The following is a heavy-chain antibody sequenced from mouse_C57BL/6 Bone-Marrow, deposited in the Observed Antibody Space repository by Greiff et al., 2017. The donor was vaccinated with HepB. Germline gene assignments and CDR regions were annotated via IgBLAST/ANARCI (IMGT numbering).Heavy chain of an antibody. J-gene: IGHJ2*01. CDR2: IHPNSGST. D-gene: IGHD1-1*01. CDR3: HYYGSSYGY. CDR1: GYTFTSYW. Sequence: QVQLQQPGAELVKPGASVKLSCKASGYTFTSYWMHWVKQRPGQGLEWIGMIHPNSGSTNYNEKFKSKATLTVDKSSSTAYMQLSSLTSEDSSVDYCHYYGSSYGYWGQGTTLTVSS. V-gene: IGHV1-64*01.